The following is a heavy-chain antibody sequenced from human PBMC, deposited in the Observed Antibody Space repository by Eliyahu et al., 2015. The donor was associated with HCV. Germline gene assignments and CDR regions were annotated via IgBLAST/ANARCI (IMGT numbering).Heavy chain of an antibody. D-gene: IGHD3-10*01. CDR1: GYTFTSYY. V-gene: IGHV1-46*03. CDR3: ARHGVRGVIMGYYYYGMDV. Sequence: QVQLVQSGAEVKKPGASVKVSCKASGYTFTSYYMHWVRQAPGQGLEWMGIINPSGGSTSYAQKFQGRVTMTRDTSTSIVYMELSSLRSEDTAVYFCARHGVRGVIMGYYYYGMDVWGQGTTVTVSS. CDR2: INPSGGST. J-gene: IGHJ6*02.